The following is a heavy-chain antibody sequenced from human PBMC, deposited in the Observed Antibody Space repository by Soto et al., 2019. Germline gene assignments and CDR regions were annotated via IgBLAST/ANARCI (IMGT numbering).Heavy chain of an antibody. CDR3: ARGRTPTDY. CDR2: ISAYNGNT. CDR1: GYTFTNFV. V-gene: IGHV1-18*01. J-gene: IGHJ4*02. D-gene: IGHD2-15*01. Sequence: QVQLVQSGAEVKKPGASVKVSCKASGYTFTNFVISWVRQAPGQGLEWMGWISAYNGNTNYAQNFQGRVTMTPDTSTSTASMELSRRRSDDTAVYYCARGRTPTDYWGQGTLVTVSS.